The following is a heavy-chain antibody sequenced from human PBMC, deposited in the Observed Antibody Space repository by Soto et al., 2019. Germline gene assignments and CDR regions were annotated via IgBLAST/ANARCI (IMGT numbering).Heavy chain of an antibody. V-gene: IGHV3-23*01. CDR2: ISGSGGST. CDR3: AKANHGSGSYYNEWAGAFDI. J-gene: IGHJ3*02. CDR1: GFTFSSYA. Sequence: SGGSLRLSCAASGFTFSSYAMSWVRQAPGKGLEWVSAISGSGGSTYYADSVKGRFTISRDNSKNTLYLQMNSLRAEDTAVYYCAKANHGSGSYYNEWAGAFDIWGQGTMVTVSS. D-gene: IGHD3-10*01.